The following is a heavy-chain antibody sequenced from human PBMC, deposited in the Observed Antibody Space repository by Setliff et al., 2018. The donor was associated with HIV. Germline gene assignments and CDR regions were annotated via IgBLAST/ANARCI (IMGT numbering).Heavy chain of an antibody. Sequence: SETLSLTCAVSGGSISTGVYYWSWIRQPADKALEWIGRISASGSTNYNPSLESRVTLSIDTSNNQFSLKLTSVTAADTAVYYCARVYSRSWFFFDHWGQGILVTVSS. V-gene: IGHV4-61*02. D-gene: IGHD6-13*01. J-gene: IGHJ4*02. CDR2: ISASGST. CDR3: ARVYSRSWFFFDH. CDR1: GGSISTGVYY.